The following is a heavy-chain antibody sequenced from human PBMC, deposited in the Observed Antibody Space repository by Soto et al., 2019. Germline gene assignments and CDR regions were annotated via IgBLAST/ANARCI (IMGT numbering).Heavy chain of an antibody. Sequence: ASVKVSCKASGYSFTSYGISWVRRAPGQGLEWMGWISPYNGHTQFVERFQGRVTMTTDTSTKTAYMELRNLRSDDTAHYYCARDLTIVPATHPRLENYGMDVWGQGTTVTVSS. CDR3: ARDLTIVPATHPRLENYGMDV. V-gene: IGHV1-18*01. CDR2: ISPYNGHT. CDR1: GYSFTSYG. J-gene: IGHJ6*02. D-gene: IGHD2-2*01.